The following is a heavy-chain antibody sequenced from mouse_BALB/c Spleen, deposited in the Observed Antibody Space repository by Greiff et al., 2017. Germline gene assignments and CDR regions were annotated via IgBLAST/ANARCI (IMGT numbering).Heavy chain of an antibody. CDR1: GFTFSDYY. J-gene: IGHJ3*01. CDR3: ARDQDYYGYRFAY. D-gene: IGHD1-2*01. CDR2: ISDGGSYT. Sequence: EVKLMESGGGLVKPGGSLKLSCAASGFTFSDYYMYWVRQTPEKRLEWVATISDGGSYTYYPDSVKGRFTISRDNAKNNLYLQMSSLKSEDTAMYYCARDQDYYGYRFAYWGQGTLVTVSA. V-gene: IGHV5-4*02.